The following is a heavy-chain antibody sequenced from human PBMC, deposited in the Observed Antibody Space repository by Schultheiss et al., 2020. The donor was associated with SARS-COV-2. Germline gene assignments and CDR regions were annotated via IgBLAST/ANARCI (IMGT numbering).Heavy chain of an antibody. J-gene: IGHJ4*02. V-gene: IGHV1-69*05. Sequence: SVKVSCKASGGTFSSYAISWVRQAPGQGLEWMGGIIPIFGTANYAQKFQGRVTITRNTSISTAYMELSSLRSEDTAVYYCARDDIVGATYWGQGTLVTVPS. CDR2: IIPIFGTA. D-gene: IGHD1-26*01. CDR1: GGTFSSYA. CDR3: ARDDIVGATY.